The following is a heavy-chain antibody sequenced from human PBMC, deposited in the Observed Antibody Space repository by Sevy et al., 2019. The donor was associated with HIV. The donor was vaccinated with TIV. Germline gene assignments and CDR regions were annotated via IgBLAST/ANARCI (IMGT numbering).Heavy chain of an antibody. CDR2: INHSGST. J-gene: IGHJ5*02. CDR1: GGSFSGYY. Sequence: SESLSLTCAVYGGSFSGYYWSWIRQPPGKGLEWIGEINHSGSTNYNPSLKSRVTISVDTSKNQFSLKLSSVTAADTAVYYCARGRGIAAAGTDGWWFDPWGQGTLVTVSS. V-gene: IGHV4-34*01. CDR3: ARGRGIAAAGTDGWWFDP. D-gene: IGHD6-13*01.